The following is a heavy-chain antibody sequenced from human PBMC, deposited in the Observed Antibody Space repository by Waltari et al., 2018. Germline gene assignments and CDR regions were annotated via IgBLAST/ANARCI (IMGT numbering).Heavy chain of an antibody. J-gene: IGHJ4*02. CDR3: ASPSTDYYDSSGYPFDY. CDR1: GGSISSSSYY. D-gene: IGHD3-22*01. Sequence: QLQLQESGPGLVKPSETLSLTCTVSGGSISSSSYYWGWIRQPPGKGLEWIGSIYYSGSTSYNPSLKSRVTISVDTSKNQFSLKLSSVTAADTAVYYCASPSTDYYDSSGYPFDYWGQGTLVTVSS. V-gene: IGHV4-39*07. CDR2: IYYSGST.